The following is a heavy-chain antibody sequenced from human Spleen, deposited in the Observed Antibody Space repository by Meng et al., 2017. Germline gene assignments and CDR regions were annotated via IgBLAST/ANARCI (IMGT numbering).Heavy chain of an antibody. J-gene: IGHJ5*02. CDR1: GYTFTSYI. CDR2: INAGSGNT. D-gene: IGHD2/OR15-2a*01. CDR3: ARGYSSTRFNWLDP. Sequence: QVWFVQFRAEGMKPGASVKVSCKASGYTFTSYIIHWVRQAPGQRFEWMGWINAGSGNTKYSQKLQDRVTITSDTSASKAYMELSSLRSEDTAVYYCARGYSSTRFNWLDPWGQGALVTVSS. V-gene: IGHV1-3*01.